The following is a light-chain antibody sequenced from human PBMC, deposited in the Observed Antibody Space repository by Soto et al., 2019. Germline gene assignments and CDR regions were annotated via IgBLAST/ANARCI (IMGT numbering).Light chain of an antibody. V-gene: IGKV1-9*01. CDR1: QGISNY. J-gene: IGKJ4*01. CDR3: QYLNSFPLS. CDR2: LAS. Sequence: IHLTQSPSSLSASVVDIVAITCLASQGISNYLAWYQQKPGRAPKLLIYLASTLQGGVPSRFSGSGSGTDFSLTISSLQPEDVATYYCQYLNSFPLSFGGGTKVDIK.